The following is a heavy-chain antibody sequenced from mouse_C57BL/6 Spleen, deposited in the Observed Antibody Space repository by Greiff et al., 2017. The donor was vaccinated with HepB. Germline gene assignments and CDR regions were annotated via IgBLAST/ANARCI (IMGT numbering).Heavy chain of an antibody. CDR2: IYPRDGST. CDR1: GYTFTSYD. V-gene: IGHV1-85*01. J-gene: IGHJ3*01. CDR3: AITRFAY. Sequence: VQRVESGPELVKPGASVKLSCKASGYTFTSYDINWVKQRPGQGLEWIGWIYPRDGSTKYNEKFKGKATLTVDTSSSTAYMELHSLTSEDSAVYFCAITRFAYWGQGTLVTVSA.